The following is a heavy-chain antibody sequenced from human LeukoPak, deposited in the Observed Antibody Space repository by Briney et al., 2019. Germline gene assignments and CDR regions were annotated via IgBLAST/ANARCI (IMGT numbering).Heavy chain of an antibody. J-gene: IGHJ6*03. Sequence: SMXWVRQAPGXXLXWVSGINWNGGSTGYADSVKGRFTISRDNAKNSLYLQMNSLRAEDTALYYCXXXRXXAFGXSSXDXYXXXDVWGKGTXVTVSS. CDR3: XXXRXXAFGXSSXDXYXXXDV. CDR1: S. CDR2: INWNGGST. V-gene: IGHV3-20*03. D-gene: IGHD3-10*01.